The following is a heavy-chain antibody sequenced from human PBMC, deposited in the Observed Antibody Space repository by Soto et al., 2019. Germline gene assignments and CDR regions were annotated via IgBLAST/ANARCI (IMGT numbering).Heavy chain of an antibody. CDR2: IIPILGIA. CDR3: ATSYDKTNFDY. V-gene: IGHV1-69*02. Sequence: QVQLVQSGAEVKKPGSSVKVSCKASGGTFSSYTISWVRQAPGQGLEWMGRIIPILGIANYAQKFQGRVTITADKSTNTAYMELSSLRSEDTAVYYCATSYDKTNFDYWGQGTLVTVSS. D-gene: IGHD5-12*01. CDR1: GGTFSSYT. J-gene: IGHJ4*02.